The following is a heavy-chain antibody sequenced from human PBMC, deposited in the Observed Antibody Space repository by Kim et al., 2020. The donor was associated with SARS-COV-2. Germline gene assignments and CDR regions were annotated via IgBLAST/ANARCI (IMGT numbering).Heavy chain of an antibody. CDR3: ARDLLTGYWAGYYYGMDV. CDR1: GFTFSSYA. Sequence: GGSLRLSCAASGFTFSSYAMHWVRQAPGKGLEWVAVISYDGSNKYYADSVKGRFTISRDNSKNTRYLQMNSLRAEDTAVYYCARDLLTGYWAGYYYGMDVWGQGTTVTVSS. D-gene: IGHD3-9*01. V-gene: IGHV3-30*04. CDR2: ISYDGSNK. J-gene: IGHJ6*02.